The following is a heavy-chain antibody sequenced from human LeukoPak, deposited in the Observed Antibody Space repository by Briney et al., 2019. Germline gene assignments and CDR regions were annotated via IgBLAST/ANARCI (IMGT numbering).Heavy chain of an antibody. J-gene: IGHJ4*02. CDR2: NSPYNGNT. CDR3: ARDTGVILVAGPIPTDY. V-gene: IGHV1-18*01. Sequence: ASVKVSCKASGYTFSSYGISWVRQAPGQGLEWMGWNSPYNGNTYYAQKLQGRVTVTTDTSTSTTYMELRSLRSDDTAVYYCARDTGVILVAGPIPTDYWGQGTLVTASS. CDR1: GYTFSSYG. D-gene: IGHD6-19*01.